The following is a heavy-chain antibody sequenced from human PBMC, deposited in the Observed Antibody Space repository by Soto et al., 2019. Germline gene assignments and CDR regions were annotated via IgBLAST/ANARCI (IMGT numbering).Heavy chain of an antibody. CDR2: ISHDGSRK. Sequence: QVQLVESGGSVVQPGTSLRLSCAASGFTFSSYGIHWVRQAPGKGLEWVALISHDGSRKEYAESQKGRFTISRDNSKNTVYLQMNSLRFEDTAVYFCATDFSRAPSVVRGFDLWGQGTVVTVSS. D-gene: IGHD2-2*01. J-gene: IGHJ3*01. CDR1: GFTFSSYG. CDR3: ATDFSRAPSVVRGFDL. V-gene: IGHV3-30*03.